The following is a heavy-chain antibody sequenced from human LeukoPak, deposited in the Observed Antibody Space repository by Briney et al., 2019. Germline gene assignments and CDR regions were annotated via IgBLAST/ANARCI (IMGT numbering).Heavy chain of an antibody. CDR1: GFTFSSYG. D-gene: IGHD2-15*01. V-gene: IGHV3-33*01. J-gene: IGHJ6*02. CDR3: ARDGEYCSGGSCYPDYGMAV. Sequence: PGRSLRLSCAASGFTFSSYGMHWVRQAPGKGLEWVAVIWYDGSNKYYADSVKGRFTISRDNSKNTLYLQMNSLRAEDTAVYYCARDGEYCSGGSCYPDYGMAVSGQGTTVTVSS. CDR2: IWYDGSNK.